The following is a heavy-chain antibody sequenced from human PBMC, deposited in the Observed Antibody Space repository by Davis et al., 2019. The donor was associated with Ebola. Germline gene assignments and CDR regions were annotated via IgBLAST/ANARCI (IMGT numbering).Heavy chain of an antibody. CDR3: ARDTIFGVAEYYYYYGMDV. Sequence: ASVKVSCKASGYTFTSYDINWVRQAPGQGLEWMGIINPSGGSTSYAQKFQGRVTMTRDTSTSTAYMELSSLRSEDTAVYYCARDTIFGVAEYYYYYGMDVWGQGTTVTVSS. CDR1: GYTFTSYD. V-gene: IGHV1-46*01. J-gene: IGHJ6*02. D-gene: IGHD3-3*01. CDR2: INPSGGST.